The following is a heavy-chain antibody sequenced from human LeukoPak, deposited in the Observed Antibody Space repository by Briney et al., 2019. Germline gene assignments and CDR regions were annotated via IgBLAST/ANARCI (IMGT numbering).Heavy chain of an antibody. J-gene: IGHJ4*02. CDR1: GYTFTNYG. D-gene: IGHD3-22*01. CDR2: ISDYNGNT. V-gene: IGHV1-18*01. Sequence: WASVKVSCKASGYTFTNYGISWVRQAPGQGLEGMGWISDYNGNTNYAQKLQGRVTMTTDTSTSTAYMELRSLRSDDTAVYYCARDRAYDSPPGGYWGQGTLVTVSS. CDR3: ARDRAYDSPPGGY.